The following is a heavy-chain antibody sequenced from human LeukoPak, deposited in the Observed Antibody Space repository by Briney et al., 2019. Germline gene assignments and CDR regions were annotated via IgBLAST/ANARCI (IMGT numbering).Heavy chain of an antibody. CDR1: GFTVSSNS. CDR2: IYSDNT. D-gene: IGHD4-17*01. CDR3: AKDGDYARGFDY. Sequence: PWGSLRLSCTVSGFTVSSNSMSGVSQAPGKGLEWVSFIYSDNTHYSDSVKGRFTISRDNSKNTLYLQMNSLRAEDTAVYYCAKDGDYARGFDYWGQGTLVTVSS. V-gene: IGHV3-66*03. J-gene: IGHJ4*02.